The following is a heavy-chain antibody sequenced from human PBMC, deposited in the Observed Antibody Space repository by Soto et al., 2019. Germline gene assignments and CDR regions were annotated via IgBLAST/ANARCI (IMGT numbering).Heavy chain of an antibody. CDR2: ISAYNGDT. Sequence: QVQLLQSGAEVKKPGASVKVSCKASGYTFTNYGITWVRQDPGQGLEWMGWISAYNGDTHYTQRLQGRVTMTTDTSLSTDYMELRGLRSDETAVYYCARVRLLDGYFYYYTDVWGKGTIVTVSS. D-gene: IGHD2-15*01. J-gene: IGHJ6*03. V-gene: IGHV1-18*01. CDR3: ARVRLLDGYFYYYTDV. CDR1: GYTFTNYG.